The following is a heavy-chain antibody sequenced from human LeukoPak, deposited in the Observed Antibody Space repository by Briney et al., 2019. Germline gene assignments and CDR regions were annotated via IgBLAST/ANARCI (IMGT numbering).Heavy chain of an antibody. CDR2: ISGSTSSN. CDR1: GFRFSDYY. Sequence: GGSLRLSCTASGFRFSDYYMSWIRQTPEKGLEWISYISGSTSSNYTAYSDSVKGRFTISRDNAKNSLYLQMKNLRPEDTAIYYCARLSGDYWGQGILVSVSS. D-gene: IGHD2/OR15-2a*01. V-gene: IGHV3-11*06. J-gene: IGHJ4*02. CDR3: ARLSGDY.